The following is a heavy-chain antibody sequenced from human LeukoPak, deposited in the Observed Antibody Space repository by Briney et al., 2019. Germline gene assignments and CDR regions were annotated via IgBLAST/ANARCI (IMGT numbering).Heavy chain of an antibody. J-gene: IGHJ3*02. CDR1: RFTVSSNY. Sequence: GGSLRLSCAASRFTVSSNYMSWVRQAPGKGLEWVSVIYSGGSTYYADSVKGRFTISRDNSKNTLYLQMNSLRAEDTAVYYCARVDDYSNFDAFDIWGQGTMVTVSS. D-gene: IGHD4-4*01. CDR2: IYSGGST. V-gene: IGHV3-66*01. CDR3: ARVDDYSNFDAFDI.